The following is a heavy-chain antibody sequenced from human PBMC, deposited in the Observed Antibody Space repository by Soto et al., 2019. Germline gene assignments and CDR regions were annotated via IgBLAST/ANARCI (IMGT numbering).Heavy chain of an antibody. Sequence: SESLSLTCIVSGESISRSSYYWGWIRQPPGKGLEWIGSIYYSGRTYYNPSFKSRVTISIDTSKNQFSLKLSSVTATDTAVYYCARQRTTVVTQAYFDHWGQGALVTVSS. CDR1: GESISRSSYY. V-gene: IGHV4-39*01. D-gene: IGHD2-21*02. CDR2: IYYSGRT. J-gene: IGHJ4*02. CDR3: ARQRTTVVTQAYFDH.